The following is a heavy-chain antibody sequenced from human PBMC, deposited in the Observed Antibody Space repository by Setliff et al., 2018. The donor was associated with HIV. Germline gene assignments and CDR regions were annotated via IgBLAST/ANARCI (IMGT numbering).Heavy chain of an antibody. V-gene: IGHV3-11*04. CDR2: ISGSGEAT. Sequence: GGSLRLSCAASGFIFSDYYMNWIRQAPGKGLEWVSYISGSGEATDFADSVKGRFTISRDNAKNSLYLQMNTLRAEDTAVYYCARMMIKAFDIWGQGTMVTVSS. D-gene: IGHD3-22*01. CDR1: GFIFSDYY. CDR3: ARMMIKAFDI. J-gene: IGHJ3*02.